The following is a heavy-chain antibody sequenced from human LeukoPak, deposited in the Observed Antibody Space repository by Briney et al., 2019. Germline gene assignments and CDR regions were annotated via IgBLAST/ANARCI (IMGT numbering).Heavy chain of an antibody. V-gene: IGHV4-30-4*01. CDR2: IYYSGST. CDR3: ARASLGYYGSGSMYGMDV. J-gene: IGHJ6*02. CDR1: GGSISSGDYY. D-gene: IGHD3-10*01. Sequence: SQTLSLTCTVSGGSISSGDYYWSWIRQPPGKGLEWIGYIYYSGSTYYNPSLKSRVTISVDTSKNQFSLKLSSVTAADMAVYYCARASLGYYGSGSMYGMDVWGQGTTVTVSS.